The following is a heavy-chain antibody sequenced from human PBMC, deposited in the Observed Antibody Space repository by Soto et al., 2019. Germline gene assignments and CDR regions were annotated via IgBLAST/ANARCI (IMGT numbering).Heavy chain of an antibody. Sequence: GGSLRLSCAASGVTFSSYCMHWVRKAPGKGLEWVSVITYGSSYIYYADSVKGRFTISRDNAKNTLHLQMNSLRAEDTAVYYCARGGSCSETTCYGVGAVWGSGTTVTVSS. J-gene: IGHJ6*04. D-gene: IGHD2-2*01. CDR3: ARGGSCSETTCYGVGAV. CDR2: ITYGSSYI. V-gene: IGHV3-30*03. CDR1: GVTFSSYC.